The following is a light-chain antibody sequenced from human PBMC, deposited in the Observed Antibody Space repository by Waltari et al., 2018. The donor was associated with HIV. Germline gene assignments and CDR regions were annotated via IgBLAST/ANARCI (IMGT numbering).Light chain of an antibody. CDR3: QQYASSSFS. V-gene: IGKV3-20*01. J-gene: IGKJ3*01. Sequence: VFTQTPRMLSLSPGETATGCCRASQSVSDNYLAWYQQKAGQAPRLLMYGVSTRATGIPDRFSGSGSGTDFTLTISGLEPEDFAIYYCQQYASSSFSFGPGTKVEIK. CDR1: QSVSDNY. CDR2: GVS.